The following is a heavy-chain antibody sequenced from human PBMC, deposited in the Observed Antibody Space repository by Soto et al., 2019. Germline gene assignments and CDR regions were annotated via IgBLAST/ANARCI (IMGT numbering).Heavy chain of an antibody. D-gene: IGHD2-2*01. V-gene: IGHV3-21*01. CDR2: ISSSSSYI. CDR3: ARDGVYWSGSRCYWEEYYFDY. Sequence: EVQLVESGGGLVKPGGSLRLSCAASGFTFSSYSMNWVRQAPGKGLEWVSSISSSSSYIYYADSVKGRFTISRDNAKNSLYLQMYSLRGDDTAVYYCARDGVYWSGSRCYWEEYYFDYWGQGTLVTVSS. J-gene: IGHJ4*02. CDR1: GFTFSSYS.